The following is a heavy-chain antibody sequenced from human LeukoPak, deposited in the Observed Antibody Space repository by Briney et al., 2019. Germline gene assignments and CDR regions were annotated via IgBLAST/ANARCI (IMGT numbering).Heavy chain of an antibody. CDR1: GFTFSSSA. CDR3: AELGITMIGGV. D-gene: IGHD3-10*02. J-gene: IGHJ6*04. CDR2: ISGSGDRT. V-gene: IGHV3-23*01. Sequence: GGSLRLSCAASGFTFSSSAMSWVRQAPGKGLQWVSSISGSGDRTYYADSVKGRFTISRDNSKNTLYLQMNSLRAEDTAVYYCAELGITMIGGVWGKGTTVTISS.